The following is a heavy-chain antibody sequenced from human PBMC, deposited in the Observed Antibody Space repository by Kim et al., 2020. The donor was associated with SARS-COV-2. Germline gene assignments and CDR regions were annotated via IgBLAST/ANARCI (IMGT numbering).Heavy chain of an antibody. J-gene: IGHJ4*02. D-gene: IGHD6-19*01. CDR3: AKDHPSSGWPTFDS. CDR1: GFTFTRRA. V-gene: IGHV3-23*01. CDR2: VNNGGNA. Sequence: GGSLRLSCVASGFTFTRRAMSWVRQAPGKGLEWIASVNNGGNAYYADSVKGRFTVSRDITKDTLFLQMNSLRAEDTALYYCAKDHPSSGWPTFDSWGQGTWSPSPQ.